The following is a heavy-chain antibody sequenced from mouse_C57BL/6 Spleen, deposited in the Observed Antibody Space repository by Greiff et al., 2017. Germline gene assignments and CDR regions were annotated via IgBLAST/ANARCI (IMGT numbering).Heavy chain of an antibody. V-gene: IGHV1-62-2*01. Sequence: VQLQQSGAELVKPGASVKLSCKASGYTFTEYTIHWVKQRSGQGLEWIGWFYPGRGSIKYNEKFQDKATLTADKSSSTVYMERSRMTSEDSAVYFGARHEDNYGSSYAMDYWGQGTSVTVSS. D-gene: IGHD1-1*01. CDR3: ARHEDNYGSSYAMDY. CDR2: FYPGRGSI. J-gene: IGHJ4*01. CDR1: GYTFTEYT.